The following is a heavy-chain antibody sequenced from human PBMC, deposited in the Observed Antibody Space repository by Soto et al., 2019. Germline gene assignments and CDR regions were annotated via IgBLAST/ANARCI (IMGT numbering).Heavy chain of an antibody. CDR1: GYTFTSYD. D-gene: IGHD3-10*01. J-gene: IGHJ4*02. CDR3: AGRYQTFGRYYFDY. V-gene: IGHV1-8*01. Sequence: ASVKVSCKASGYTFTSYDINWVRQATGQGLEWMGWMNPNSGNTGYAQKFQGRVAMTRNTSISTAYMELSSLRSEDTAVYYCAGRYQTFGRYYFDYWGQGTLVTVSS. CDR2: MNPNSGNT.